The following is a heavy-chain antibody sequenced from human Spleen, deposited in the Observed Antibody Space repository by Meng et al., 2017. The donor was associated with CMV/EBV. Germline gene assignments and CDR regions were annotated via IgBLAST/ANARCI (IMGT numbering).Heavy chain of an antibody. Sequence: SETLSLTCAVYGGSISSYYWSWIRQPPGKGLEWIGYIYYSGSTNYNPSLKSRVTISVDTSKNQFSLKLSSVTAADTAVYYCARTDFPLGYCSSTSCYGYWFDPWGQGTLVTVSS. CDR3: ARTDFPLGYCSSTSCYGYWFDP. J-gene: IGHJ5*02. CDR2: IYYSGST. D-gene: IGHD2-2*01. V-gene: IGHV4-59*01. CDR1: GGSISSYY.